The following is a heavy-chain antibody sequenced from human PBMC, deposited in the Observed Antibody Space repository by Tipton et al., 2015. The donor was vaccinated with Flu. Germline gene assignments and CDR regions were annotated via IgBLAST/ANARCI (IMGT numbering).Heavy chain of an antibody. CDR3: ARDGRANGWYFRGFHLLW. V-gene: IGHV1-18*01. D-gene: IGHD6-19*01. J-gene: IGHJ4*02. CDR2: ISVSNGNT. Sequence: QLVQSGAEGKKPGASVKVSCKASGYTFTSYGVSWVRQAPGQGIEWMGWISVSNGNTNYAQNLQGRVTMTTDTSSSTAYMELRSLRADDTAVYYCARDGRANGWYFRGFHLLWWGQGTLLTVTS. CDR1: GYTFTSYG.